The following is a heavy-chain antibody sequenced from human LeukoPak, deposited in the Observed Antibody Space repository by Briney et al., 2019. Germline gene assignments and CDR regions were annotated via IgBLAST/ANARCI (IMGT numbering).Heavy chain of an antibody. D-gene: IGHD3-3*01. V-gene: IGHV3-23*01. J-gene: IGHJ5*02. Sequence: GGSLRLSCAASGFTFSSYAMSWARQAPGKGLEWVSAISGSGGSTYYADSVKGRFTISRDNSKNTLYLQMNSLRAEDTAVYYCAREVAIFGVAIGWFDPWGQGTLVTVSS. CDR3: AREVAIFGVAIGWFDP. CDR2: ISGSGGST. CDR1: GFTFSSYA.